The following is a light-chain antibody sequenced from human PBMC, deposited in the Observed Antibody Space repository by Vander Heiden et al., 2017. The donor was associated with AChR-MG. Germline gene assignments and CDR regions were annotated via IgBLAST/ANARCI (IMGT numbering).Light chain of an antibody. V-gene: IGKV1-9*01. Sequence: IQFTQSPSSLSASVGDRVTITCRASQDISSYLGWYQQKPGKAPKLLIYAASTCTSGVPSRFSGSGSGTDFSLTISSLQREDFAIYYCQQLSNYPLTFGGGTKVEIK. CDR1: QDISSY. CDR2: AAS. CDR3: QQLSNYPLT. J-gene: IGKJ4*01.